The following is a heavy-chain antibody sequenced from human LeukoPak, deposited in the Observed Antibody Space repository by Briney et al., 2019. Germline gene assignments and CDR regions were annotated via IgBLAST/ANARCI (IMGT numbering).Heavy chain of an antibody. Sequence: GGSLRLSCAASGFTFSSYAMHWVRQAPGKGLEWVAVISYDGSNKYYADSVKGRFTISRDNSKNTLYLQMNSLRAEDTALYYCARRIAAAATGNYYSYGMDVWGQGTTVTVSS. CDR2: ISYDGSNK. J-gene: IGHJ6*02. CDR1: GFTFSSYA. D-gene: IGHD6-13*01. CDR3: ARRIAAAATGNYYSYGMDV. V-gene: IGHV3-30-3*01.